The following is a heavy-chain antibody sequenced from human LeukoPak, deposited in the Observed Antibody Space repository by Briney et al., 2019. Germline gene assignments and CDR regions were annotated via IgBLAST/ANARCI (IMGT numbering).Heavy chain of an antibody. Sequence: GASVKVSCKASGGTFSSYAISWVRQAPGQGLEWMGGIIPIFGTANYVQKFQGRVTITADESTSTAYMELSSLRSEDTAVYYCARDHRDGYPDYWGQGTLVTVSS. CDR2: IIPIFGTA. CDR3: ARDHRDGYPDY. V-gene: IGHV1-69*13. J-gene: IGHJ4*02. CDR1: GGTFSSYA. D-gene: IGHD5-24*01.